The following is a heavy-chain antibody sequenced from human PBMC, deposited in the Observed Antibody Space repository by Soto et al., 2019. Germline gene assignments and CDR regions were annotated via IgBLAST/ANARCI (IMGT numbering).Heavy chain of an antibody. D-gene: IGHD3-9*01. CDR2: IDPSDSYT. CDR3: ARRGYDILTGYYPLDY. CDR1: GYSFTSYW. Sequence: LGESLKISCKGSGYSFTSYWISWVRQMPGKGLEWMGRIDPSDSYTNYSPSFQGHVTISADKSISTAYLQWSSLKASDTAMYYCARRGYDILTGYYPLDYSGQGSLVTGSS. J-gene: IGHJ4*02. V-gene: IGHV5-10-1*01.